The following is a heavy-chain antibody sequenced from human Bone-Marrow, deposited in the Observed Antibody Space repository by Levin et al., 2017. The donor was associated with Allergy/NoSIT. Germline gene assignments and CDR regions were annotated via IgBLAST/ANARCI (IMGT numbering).Heavy chain of an antibody. D-gene: IGHD6-19*01. Sequence: GESLKISCAASGFTFSSYSMNWVRQAPGKGLEWVSSISSSSSYIYYADSVKGRFTISRDNAKNSLYLQMNSLRAEDTAVYYCASIMAVAGTYWGQGTLVTVSS. V-gene: IGHV3-21*01. CDR2: ISSSSSYI. CDR3: ASIMAVAGTY. CDR1: GFTFSSYS. J-gene: IGHJ4*02.